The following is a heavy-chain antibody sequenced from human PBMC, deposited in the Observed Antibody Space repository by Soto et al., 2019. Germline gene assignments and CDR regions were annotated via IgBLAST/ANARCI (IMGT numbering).Heavy chain of an antibody. V-gene: IGHV4-30-2*01. CDR2: IYDSGST. J-gene: IGHJ4*02. D-gene: IGHD6-19*01. CDR3: AKYVWAVAGYYYFDY. CDR1: GDSISRGGYS. Sequence: SETLSLTCAVSGDSISRGGYSWTWIRQPPGKALEWIGNIYDSGSTSYNPSLKSRVTMSVDRSKNQFSLRLTSVTAADTAVYYCAKYVWAVAGYYYFDYWGQGTLVTVSS.